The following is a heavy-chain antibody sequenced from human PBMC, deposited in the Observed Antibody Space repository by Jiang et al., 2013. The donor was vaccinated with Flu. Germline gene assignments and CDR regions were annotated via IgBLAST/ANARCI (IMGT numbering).Heavy chain of an antibody. CDR2: MNPNSGNT. V-gene: IGHV1-8*01. Sequence: GAEVKKPGASVKVSCKASGYTFASYDINWVRQATGQGLEWMGWMNPNSGNTGYAQKFQGRVTLTTETSTSTAYMELRSLTSDDTAMYYCARGQGATSTGSDYWGLGTQVTVSS. CDR3: ARGQGATSTGSDY. D-gene: IGHD3-22*01. CDR1: GYTFASYD. J-gene: IGHJ4*02.